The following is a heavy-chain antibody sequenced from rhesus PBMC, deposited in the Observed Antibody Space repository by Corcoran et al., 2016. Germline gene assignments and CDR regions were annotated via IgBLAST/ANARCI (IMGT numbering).Heavy chain of an antibody. CDR2: LYGNSAST. CDR3: ARGKGLFDY. CDR1: GGSISGYYY. J-gene: IGHJ4*01. V-gene: IGHV4-73*01. D-gene: IGHD3-28*01. Sequence: QVQLQQWGEGLVKPSETLSLTCAVYGGSISGYYYWSWIRQPPGKGLEWIGYLYGNSASTNYNPSLKNRVPISKDTSKNQFSLKLSSVTAADTAVYYCARGKGLFDYWGQGVLVTVSS.